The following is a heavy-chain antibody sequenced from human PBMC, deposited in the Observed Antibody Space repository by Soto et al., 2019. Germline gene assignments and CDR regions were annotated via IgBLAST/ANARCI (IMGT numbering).Heavy chain of an antibody. CDR1: GCPISSSIFH. CDR3: ARRERAAGTDWWFDP. V-gene: IGHV4-39*01. Sequence: SDTLSLTCTVSGCPISSSIFHWRWIRQPPGKGLEWIGSIYYSGSTYYSPSLKSRVTISVDTSKNQFSLKLSSVTAADTAVYYCARRERAAGTDWWFDPWGQG. D-gene: IGHD6-13*01. J-gene: IGHJ5*02. CDR2: IYYSGST.